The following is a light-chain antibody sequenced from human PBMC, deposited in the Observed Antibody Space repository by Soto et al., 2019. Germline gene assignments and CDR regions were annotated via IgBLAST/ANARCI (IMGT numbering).Light chain of an antibody. Sequence: EIVLTQSPGTLSLSPGERATLSCRASQSVSSSYLAWYQQKPGQAPRLLIYGASSRATGIPDRFSGSGSGKDFTLTISRLEPEDFAVYYCQQYGSSPWTFGQGTKVEIK. J-gene: IGKJ1*01. CDR3: QQYGSSPWT. CDR1: QSVSSSY. V-gene: IGKV3-20*01. CDR2: GAS.